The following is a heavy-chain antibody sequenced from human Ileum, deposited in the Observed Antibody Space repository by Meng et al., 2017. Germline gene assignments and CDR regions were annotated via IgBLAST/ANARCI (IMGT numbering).Heavy chain of an antibody. CDR3: AAIISMKVD. Sequence: QVHLVESGGGVVQPGRSLRLSCAASGFTFSSYAVHWVRQAPGKGLEWVAVISFDGSNKYYIDSVKGRFTISRDNSKNTVFLQMGSLRAEDTALYYCAAIISMKVDWGQGTLVTVSS. CDR2: ISFDGSNK. CDR1: GFTFSSYA. D-gene: IGHD3-22*01. J-gene: IGHJ4*02. V-gene: IGHV3-30-3*01.